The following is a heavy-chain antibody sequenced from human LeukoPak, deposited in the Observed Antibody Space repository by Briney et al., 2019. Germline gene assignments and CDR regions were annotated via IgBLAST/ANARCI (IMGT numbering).Heavy chain of an antibody. CDR1: GGSISSSSYY. CDR2: IYYSGST. CDR3: ARQGSCGYSHKYYFDY. Sequence: SETLSLACTVSGGSISSSSYYWGWIRQPPGKGLEWIGSIYYSGSTYYNPSLKSRVTISVDTSKNQFSLKLSSVTAADTAVYYCARQGSCGYSHKYYFDYWGQGTLVTVSS. D-gene: IGHD3-22*01. V-gene: IGHV4-39*01. J-gene: IGHJ4*02.